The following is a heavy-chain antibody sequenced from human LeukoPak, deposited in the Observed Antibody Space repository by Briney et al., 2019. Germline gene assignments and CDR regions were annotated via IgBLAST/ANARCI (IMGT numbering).Heavy chain of an antibody. CDR3: AKVDKPLQAGPDY. D-gene: IGHD1-1*01. J-gene: IGHJ4*02. CDR1: GFTFSSYA. Sequence: GGSLRLSCAASGFTFSSYAMSWVRQARGKGLEGVSAISGSGGSTYYADSVKGPVTISRDNSKNTLYLQMNSLRAEDTAVYYCAKVDKPLQAGPDYWGQGTLVTVSS. CDR2: ISGSGGST. V-gene: IGHV3-23*01.